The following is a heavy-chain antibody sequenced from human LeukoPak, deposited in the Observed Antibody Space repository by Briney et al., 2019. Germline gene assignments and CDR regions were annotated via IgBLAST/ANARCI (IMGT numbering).Heavy chain of an antibody. J-gene: IGHJ3*02. D-gene: IGHD4-23*01. V-gene: IGHV1-2*04. CDR1: GYTFTGYY. CDR2: INPNSGGT. CDR3: ARDLDYGGNSGAFDI. Sequence: RASVKVSCKASGYTFTGYYMHWVRQAPGQGLEWMGWINPNSGGTNYAQKFQGWVTMTRDTSISTAYMELSRLRSDDTAVYYCARDLDYGGNSGAFDIWGQGTMVTVSS.